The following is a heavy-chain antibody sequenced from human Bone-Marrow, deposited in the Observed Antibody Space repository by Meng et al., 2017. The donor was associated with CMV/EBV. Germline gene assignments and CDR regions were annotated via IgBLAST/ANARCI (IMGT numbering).Heavy chain of an antibody. V-gene: IGHV3-66*02. CDR3: AREKAPLPLYDFHTTYYGMDV. J-gene: IGHJ6*02. D-gene: IGHD5/OR15-5a*01. CDR2: IYSGGST. CDR1: GFTVSSNY. Sequence: GESLKISCAASGFTVSSNYMSWVRQAPAKGLEWVSVIYSGGSTYYADSVKGRFTISRDNSKNTLYLQMNSLRAEDTAVYYCAREKAPLPLYDFHTTYYGMDVWSQGTTVTVSS.